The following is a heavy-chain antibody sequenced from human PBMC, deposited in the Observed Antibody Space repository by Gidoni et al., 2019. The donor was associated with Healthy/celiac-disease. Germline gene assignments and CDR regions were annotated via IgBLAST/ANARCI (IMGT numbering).Heavy chain of an antibody. V-gene: IGHV3-30-3*01. CDR3: ARDRAVAGTFGDFDY. D-gene: IGHD6-19*01. J-gene: IGHJ4*02. CDR2: ISYDGSNK. CDR1: GFTFSSYA. Sequence: QVQLVESGGGVVQPGRSLRLSCAASGFTFSSYAMHWVRQAPGKGLEWVAVISYDGSNKYYADSVKGRFTISRDNSKNTLYLQMNSLRAEDTAVYYCARDRAVAGTFGDFDYWGQGTLVTVSS.